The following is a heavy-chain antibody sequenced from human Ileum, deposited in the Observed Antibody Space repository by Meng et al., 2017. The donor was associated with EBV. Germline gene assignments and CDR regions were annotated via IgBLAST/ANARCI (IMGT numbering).Heavy chain of an antibody. Sequence: QVVWKESGQGLVGPSGTLSLTCRVSGDSISNEHWWSWVRQSPGKGLEWIGEIHHTRGPNYNPSLKSRVIISVDKSNNHFSLRLSAVTAADTAVYYCASNGAFSLDHCGQGTLVTVSS. CDR1: GDSISNEHW. CDR3: ASNGAFSLDH. CDR2: IHHTRGP. D-gene: IGHD2-8*01. V-gene: IGHV4-4*02. J-gene: IGHJ4*02.